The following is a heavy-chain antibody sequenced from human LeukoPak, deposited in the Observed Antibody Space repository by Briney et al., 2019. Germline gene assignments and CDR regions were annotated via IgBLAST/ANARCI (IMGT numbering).Heavy chain of an antibody. Sequence: ASVKVSCKASGYTFTSCDINWVRQAPGQGLEWMGWMNHNSGNTGYGQSFQGRITMTRDISIGTAYMELSNLTSEDTAIYYCTRGSSGRRDNWGQGTLVTVSA. CDR1: GYTFTSCD. D-gene: IGHD6-19*01. J-gene: IGHJ4*02. CDR2: MNHNSGNT. V-gene: IGHV1-8*01. CDR3: TRGSSGRRDN.